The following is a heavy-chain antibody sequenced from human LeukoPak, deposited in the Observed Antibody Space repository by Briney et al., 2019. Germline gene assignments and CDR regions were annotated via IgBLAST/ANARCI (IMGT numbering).Heavy chain of an antibody. J-gene: IGHJ4*02. V-gene: IGHV3-7*01. CDR3: ARSRWAGQCYFDY. Sequence: GGSLRLSCAASGFTFTTYWLGWVRQPPGKGLEWVANIKQDGTEKYYVDSVKGRFTISRDNAKNSLYLQMNSLRAEDTAVYYCARSRWAGQCYFDYWGQGTLVTVSS. CDR2: IKQDGTEK. D-gene: IGHD6-13*01. CDR1: GFTFTTYW.